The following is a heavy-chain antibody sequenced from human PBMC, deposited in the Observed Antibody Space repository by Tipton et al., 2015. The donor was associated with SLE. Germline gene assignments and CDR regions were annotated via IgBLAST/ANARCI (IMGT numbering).Heavy chain of an antibody. D-gene: IGHD4-11*01. CDR1: GFTFSNYW. Sequence: SLRLSCAASGFTFSNYWLSWVRQAPGKGLGWVANIKTDGSEIYYVDSVKGRFTISRDNAKNSLYLQMNSLRAEDTAVYYCTRDLPVTNWLWGPGTLVTVSS. CDR2: IKTDGSEI. J-gene: IGHJ4*02. CDR3: TRDLPVTNWL. V-gene: IGHV3-7*01.